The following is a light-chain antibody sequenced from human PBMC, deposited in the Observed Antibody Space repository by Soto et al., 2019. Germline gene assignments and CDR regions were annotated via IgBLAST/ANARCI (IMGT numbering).Light chain of an antibody. J-gene: IGLJ1*01. CDR2: KGT. Sequence: SVLTQPASVSGSPGQSITISCTGTSSDVGAYNSVSWYQQHPHRAPQVIIYKGTQRPSGVSNRFSGSTSGSAASLTISALQADDEADYFCCSSAPESTYVFGTGTKVTVL. CDR1: SSDVGAYNS. V-gene: IGLV2-23*01. CDR3: CSSAPESTYV.